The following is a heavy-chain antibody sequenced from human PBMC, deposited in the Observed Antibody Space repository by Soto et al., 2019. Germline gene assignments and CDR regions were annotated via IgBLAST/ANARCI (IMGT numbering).Heavy chain of an antibody. J-gene: IGHJ4*02. Sequence: GGSLRLSCAASGFTFSNAWMSWVRQAPGKGLEWVGRIKSKTDGGTTDYAAPVKGRFTISRDDSKNTLYLQMNSLKTEDTAVYYCTTGVRNDFWSGYYKYYFDYWGQGTLVTVSS. D-gene: IGHD3-3*01. CDR2: IKSKTDGGTT. CDR3: TTGVRNDFWSGYYKYYFDY. CDR1: GFTFSNAW. V-gene: IGHV3-15*01.